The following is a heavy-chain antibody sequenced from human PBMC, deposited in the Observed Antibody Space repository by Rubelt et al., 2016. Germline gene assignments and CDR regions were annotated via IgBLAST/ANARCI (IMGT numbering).Heavy chain of an antibody. J-gene: IGHJ4*02. CDR3: ARGKAAAGRGNDY. V-gene: IGHV4-59*12. D-gene: IGHD6-13*01. CDR2: ISYSGST. Sequence: ISYSGSTNYNPSLKSRVTISVDTSKNQFSLKLSSVTAADTALYYCARGKAAAGRGNDYWGQGTLVTVSS.